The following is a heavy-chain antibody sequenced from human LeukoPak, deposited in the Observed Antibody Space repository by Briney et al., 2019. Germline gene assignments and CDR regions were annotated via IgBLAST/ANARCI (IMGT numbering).Heavy chain of an antibody. J-gene: IGHJ4*02. CDR3: VSFYETY. Sequence: GGSLRLSCAASGNYWMHWVRQAPGKGLVWVSHINSDGSWTSYADSVKGRFTISKDNSKNTVYLQMNSLRAEDTAVYYCVSFYETYWGRGTLVTVSS. CDR1: GNYW. CDR2: INSDGSWT. D-gene: IGHD2/OR15-2a*01. V-gene: IGHV3-74*01.